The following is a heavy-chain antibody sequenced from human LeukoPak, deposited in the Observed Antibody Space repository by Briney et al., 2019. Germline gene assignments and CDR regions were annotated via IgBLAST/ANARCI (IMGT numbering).Heavy chain of an antibody. CDR1: GFTFSSYA. Sequence: PGGSLRLSCAASGFTFSSYAMSWVRQAPGKGLEWVSAISGSGGSTYYADSVKGRFTISRDNSKNTLYLQMNSLRAEDTAVYYCAREATMVRGVITFYDSWGHGTLVTVSS. J-gene: IGHJ5*01. V-gene: IGHV3-23*01. CDR3: AREATMVRGVITFYDS. CDR2: ISGSGGST. D-gene: IGHD3-10*01.